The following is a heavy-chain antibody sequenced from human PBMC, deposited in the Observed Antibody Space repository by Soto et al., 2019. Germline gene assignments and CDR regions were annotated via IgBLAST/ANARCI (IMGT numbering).Heavy chain of an antibody. CDR3: ARGGGVVVVAATAGGRYYYGMDV. V-gene: IGHV4-31*03. CDR2: IYYSGSS. CDR1: GGSISSGGYY. Sequence: PSETLSLTCTVSGGSISSGGYYWSWVRQHPGKGLEWIGYIYYSGSSYYNPSLKSRVTISVDTSNNQLSLKLTSVTAADTAVYYCARGGGVVVVAATAGGRYYYGMDVWGQGTTVTVSS. D-gene: IGHD2-15*01. J-gene: IGHJ6*02.